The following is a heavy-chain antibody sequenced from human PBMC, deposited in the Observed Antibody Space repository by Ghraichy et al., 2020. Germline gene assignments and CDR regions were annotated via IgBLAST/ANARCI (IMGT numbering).Heavy chain of an antibody. Sequence: GGSLRLSCVASGFNLNTFEMNWVHRAPGKGLEWVSYISTGDATIYYADSVKGRFTVSRDGAKNSLLLQMNSLRAEDTAVYYCARQRCSNSACYFDSWGQGALVTVSS. V-gene: IGHV3-48*03. D-gene: IGHD2-2*01. CDR3: ARQRCSNSACYFDS. CDR1: GFNLNTFE. CDR2: ISTGDATI. J-gene: IGHJ4*02.